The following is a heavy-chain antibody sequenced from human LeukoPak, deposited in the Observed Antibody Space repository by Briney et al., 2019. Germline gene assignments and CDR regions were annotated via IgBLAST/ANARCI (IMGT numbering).Heavy chain of an antibody. CDR3: ARGGGYSPFPEYHQYYFDY. V-gene: IGHV1-69*01. CDR2: IIPIFGTA. Sequence: GASVKVSCKASGGTFSSYAISWVRQAPGQGLEWMGGIIPIFGTANYAQKFQGRATITADDSTSTAYMELSSLRSEDTAVYYCARGGGYSPFPEYHQYYFDYWGQGTLVTVSS. D-gene: IGHD5-18*01. J-gene: IGHJ4*02. CDR1: GGTFSSYA.